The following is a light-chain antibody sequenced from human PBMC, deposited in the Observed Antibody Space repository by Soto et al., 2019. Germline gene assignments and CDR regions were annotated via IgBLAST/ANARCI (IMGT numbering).Light chain of an antibody. V-gene: IGKV3-15*01. Sequence: EVVMTQSPATLSVSPGERATLSCMASQGVSSYLAWYQQKPGQAPRLLIYDASTRATGIPARFSGSGSGTEFTLTISSLQSEDFAVYYCQQYKKWPRTFGQGTKVDNK. CDR3: QQYKKWPRT. CDR1: QGVSSY. CDR2: DAS. J-gene: IGKJ1*01.